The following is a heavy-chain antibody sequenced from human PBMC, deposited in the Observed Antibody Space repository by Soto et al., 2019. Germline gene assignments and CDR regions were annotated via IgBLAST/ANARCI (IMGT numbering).Heavy chain of an antibody. Sequence: SVKVSCKASGGTFSSYTISWVRQAPGQGLEWMGRIIPILGIANYAQKFQGRVTITADKSTSTAYMELSSLRSEDTAVYYCARDLGDNGGWIDRWGQGNLVTFAS. CDR2: IIPILGIA. CDR1: GGTFSSYT. D-gene: IGHD4-17*01. CDR3: ARDLGDNGGWIDR. J-gene: IGHJ5*02. V-gene: IGHV1-69*04.